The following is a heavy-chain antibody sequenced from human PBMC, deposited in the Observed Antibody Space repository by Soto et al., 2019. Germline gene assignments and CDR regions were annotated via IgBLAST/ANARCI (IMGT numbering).Heavy chain of an antibody. CDR3: ARESSGYSSYFDY. V-gene: IGHV3-74*01. CDR1: GVTFSNYW. D-gene: IGHD5-12*01. Sequence: GGSLRLSCAGSGVTFSNYWIHWVRQAPGQGLAWVSRVSRDGSSTTYADSVKGRFTISRDFAKNTVYLQMNSLTAEDTAVYYCARESSGYSSYFDYWGQGTLVTVSP. CDR2: VSRDGSST. J-gene: IGHJ4*02.